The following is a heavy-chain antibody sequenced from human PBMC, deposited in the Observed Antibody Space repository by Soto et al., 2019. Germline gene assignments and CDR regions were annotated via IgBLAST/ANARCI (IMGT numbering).Heavy chain of an antibody. J-gene: IGHJ5*02. D-gene: IGHD1-7*01. CDR1: GDSITSNYW. CDR3: ARSNYRGWFDP. CDR2: IYYSGNT. Sequence: SSETLSLTCAVSGDSITSNYWLGWIRQPPGKGLEWIGYIYYSGNTFYNPSLKSRVTMSVGTSKNQFSLNVNSVTAVDTAVYYCARSNYRGWFDPWGQGTLVTVSS. V-gene: IGHV4-28*01.